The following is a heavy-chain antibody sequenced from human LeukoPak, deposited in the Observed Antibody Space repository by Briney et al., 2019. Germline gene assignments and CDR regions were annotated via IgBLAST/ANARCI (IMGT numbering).Heavy chain of an antibody. D-gene: IGHD3-10*01. Sequence: GGSLRLSCAASGFTFSSYGMHWVRQAPGKGLEWVAVISYDGSNKYYADSVKGRFTISRDNSKNTLYLQMNSLRAEDTAVYYCAKDLGLICGSGSPMGYWGQGTLVTVSS. CDR2: ISYDGSNK. V-gene: IGHV3-30*18. CDR1: GFTFSSYG. J-gene: IGHJ4*02. CDR3: AKDLGLICGSGSPMGY.